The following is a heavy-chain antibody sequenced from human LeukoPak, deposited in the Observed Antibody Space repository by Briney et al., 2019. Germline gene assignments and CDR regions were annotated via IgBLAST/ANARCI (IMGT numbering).Heavy chain of an antibody. CDR1: GGSFSGYY. CDR2: INHSGST. CDR3: ARALFGFWSGYSS. V-gene: IGHV4-34*01. Sequence: TSETLSLTCAVYGGSFSGYYWSWIRQPPGKGLEWIGEINHSGSTNYNPSLKSRVTISVDTSKNQFSLKLSSVTAADTAVYYCARALFGFWSGYSSWGQGTLVTVSS. J-gene: IGHJ4*02. D-gene: IGHD3-3*01.